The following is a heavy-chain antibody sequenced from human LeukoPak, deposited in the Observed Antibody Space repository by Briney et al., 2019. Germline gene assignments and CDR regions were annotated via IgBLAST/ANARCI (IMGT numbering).Heavy chain of an antibody. CDR1: GFTFSSYS. J-gene: IGHJ6*02. Sequence: GGSLRLSCAASGFTFSSYSMNWVRQAPGKGLEWVSHISSSGSTIYYADSVKGRFTISRDNAKNSLYLQMNSLRAEDTAVYYCARGTGYSGSFYGMDVWGQGTTVTVSS. CDR3: ARGTGYSGSFYGMDV. V-gene: IGHV3-48*04. CDR2: ISSSGSTI. D-gene: IGHD1-26*01.